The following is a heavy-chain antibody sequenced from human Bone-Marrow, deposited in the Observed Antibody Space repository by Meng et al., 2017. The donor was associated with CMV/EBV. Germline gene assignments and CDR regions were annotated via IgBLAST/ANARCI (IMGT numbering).Heavy chain of an antibody. J-gene: IGHJ5*02. CDR1: GGSISSYY. CDR2: VYYSGST. V-gene: IGHV4-59*01. CDR3: ARDPYSRSWGGWFDP. Sequence: GSLRLSCTVSGGSISSYYWSWIRQPPGKGLEWIGYVYYSGSTNYNPSLKSRVTISVDTSKNQFSLKLSSVTAADTAVYYCARDPYSRSWGGWFDPWGQGTLVNVSS. D-gene: IGHD6-13*01.